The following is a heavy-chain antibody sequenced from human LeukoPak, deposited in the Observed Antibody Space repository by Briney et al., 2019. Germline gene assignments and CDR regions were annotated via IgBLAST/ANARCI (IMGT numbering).Heavy chain of an antibody. CDR3: AKGDFDL. J-gene: IGHJ2*01. CDR2: ISWNSGSI. V-gene: IGHV3-9*01. CDR1: GFTFDDYA. Sequence: GGSLRLSCAASGFTFDDYAMHWVRQAPGKGLEWVSGISWNSGSIGYADSVKGRFTISRDNAKNSLYLQVNSLRAEDTALYYCAKGDFDLWGRGTLVTVSS.